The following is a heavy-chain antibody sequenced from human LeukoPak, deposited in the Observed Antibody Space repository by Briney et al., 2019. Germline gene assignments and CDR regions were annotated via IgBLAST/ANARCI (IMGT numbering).Heavy chain of an antibody. D-gene: IGHD2-21*02. V-gene: IGHV3-7*01. CDR1: GFRLSSHW. Sequence: PGGSLRLSCAAAGFRLSSHWMSWVRQAPGKGLEWVADIKQDGSEKYYVDSVKGRFTISRDNAKNSLFLQMNSLRAKDTAMFYCARVAYCGGDCPVQSDYWGQGTLVTVSS. J-gene: IGHJ4*02. CDR2: IKQDGSEK. CDR3: ARVAYCGGDCPVQSDY.